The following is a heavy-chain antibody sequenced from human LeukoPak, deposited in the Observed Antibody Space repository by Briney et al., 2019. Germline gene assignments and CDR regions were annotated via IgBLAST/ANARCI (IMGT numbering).Heavy chain of an antibody. Sequence: ASVTVSCKASGYTFTDYYIHWVRQAPGQGLEWMGWINSNSGGTNYAQKFQGRVTMTRDTSISTAYMELSRLRSDDTAVYYCARVPGGAAYDLDHWGQGTLVTVSS. CDR1: GYTFTDYY. J-gene: IGHJ4*02. V-gene: IGHV1-2*02. CDR3: ARVPGGAAYDLDH. CDR2: INSNSGGT. D-gene: IGHD3-16*01.